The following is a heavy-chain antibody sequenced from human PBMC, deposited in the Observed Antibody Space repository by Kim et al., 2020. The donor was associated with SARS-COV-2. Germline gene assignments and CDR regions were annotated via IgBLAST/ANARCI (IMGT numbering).Heavy chain of an antibody. J-gene: IGHJ3*01. V-gene: IGHV3-7*03. CDR1: GFSFSNYW. CDR3: ARLDGGSGGAFDF. CDR2: LNQDGSAK. D-gene: IGHD6-19*01. Sequence: GGSLRLSCAASGFSFSNYWMTWVRQAPGKGLEWVARLNQDGSAKYYMDSLKGRLTISRDNAKSSLYLQMNSLRVDDTAVYYCARLDGGSGGAFDFLGRGTMVTVSS.